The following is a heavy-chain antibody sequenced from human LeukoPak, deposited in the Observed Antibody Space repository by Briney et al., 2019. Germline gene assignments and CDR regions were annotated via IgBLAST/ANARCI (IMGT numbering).Heavy chain of an antibody. J-gene: IGHJ5*02. CDR3: ASGYKTVSVFDH. CDR1: GYTFISYY. Sequence: ASVKVSFKASGYTFISYYMNWVRQAPGQGLEWMGYISPHNGGTHYAQKFQDRVTMTRDTSTSTVYMELSSLRSEDTAVYYCASGYKTVSVFDHWGQGTLVTVSS. D-gene: IGHD5-24*01. V-gene: IGHV1-2*02. CDR2: ISPHNGGT.